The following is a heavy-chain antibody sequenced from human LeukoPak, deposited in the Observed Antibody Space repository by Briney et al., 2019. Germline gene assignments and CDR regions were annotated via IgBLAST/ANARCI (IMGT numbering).Heavy chain of an antibody. D-gene: IGHD3-10*01. V-gene: IGHV1-8*03. CDR1: GYTFTSYD. CDR3: ARGITMVRGVSDY. J-gene: IGHJ4*02. CDR2: MNPNSGNT. Sequence: ASVKVSCKASGYTFTSYDINRVRQATGQGLEWMGWMNPNSGNTGYAQKFQGRVTITRNTSISTAYMELSSLRSEDTAVYYCARGITMVRGVSDYWGQGTLVTVSS.